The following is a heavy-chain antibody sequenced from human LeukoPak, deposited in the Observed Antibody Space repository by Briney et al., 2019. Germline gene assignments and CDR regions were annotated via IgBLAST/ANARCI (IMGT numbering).Heavy chain of an antibody. V-gene: IGHV4-59*01. Sequence: PSETLSLTCTVSGDSISTYYWSWIRQSPEKGLEWIGYILYTGNTNYNPSLKSRVTISIDTSKKQFSLNLSSVTAADTAVYYCATDGGSYYSGWEFDSWGQGTLVTVSS. CDR2: ILYTGNT. CDR1: GDSISTYY. D-gene: IGHD2-15*01. CDR3: ATDGGSYYSGWEFDS. J-gene: IGHJ4*02.